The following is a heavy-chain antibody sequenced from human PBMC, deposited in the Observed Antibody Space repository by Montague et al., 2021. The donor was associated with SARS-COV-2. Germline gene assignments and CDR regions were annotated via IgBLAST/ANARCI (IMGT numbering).Heavy chain of an antibody. D-gene: IGHD1-14*01. J-gene: IGHJ4*02. Sequence: CAISGDSVSSHIAAWNWIRQSPSKGLEWLGRTYYRSKRYNDYAVSVRSRITIGPDTSRNQFSLQLNSVTPEDTAVYYCTQERGPGRTTWHYFDYWGQGTLVTVSS. CDR2: TYYRSKRYN. CDR3: TQERGPGRTTWHYFDY. CDR1: GDSVSSHIAA. V-gene: IGHV6-1*01.